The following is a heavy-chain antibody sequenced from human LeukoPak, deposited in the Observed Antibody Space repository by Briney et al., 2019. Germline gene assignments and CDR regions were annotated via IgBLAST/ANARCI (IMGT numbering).Heavy chain of an antibody. CDR2: ISSSSSYT. V-gene: IGHV3-11*06. J-gene: IGHJ6*04. CDR1: GFTFSDYY. D-gene: IGHD2-2*01. Sequence: GGSLRLSCAASGFTFSDYYMSWIRQAPGKGLEGVSYISSSSSYTNYADSVKGRFTISRDNAKNSLYLQMNSLRAEDTAVYYCARGKQGYCSSTSCPMGYYGMDVWGKGTTVTVSS. CDR3: ARGKQGYCSSTSCPMGYYGMDV.